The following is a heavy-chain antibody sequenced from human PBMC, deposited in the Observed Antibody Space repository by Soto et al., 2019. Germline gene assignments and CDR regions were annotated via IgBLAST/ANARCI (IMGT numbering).Heavy chain of an antibody. CDR3: ARLPPPTYCSGSTCSGY. J-gene: IGHJ4*02. CDR2: IDPDDSYT. D-gene: IGHD2-15*01. Sequence: HGESLKISCKGSGYSFTNYWINWVRQMPGKGLEWMGRIDPDDSYTNYSPSFQGHVTISVDKPISTAYLQWSSPQASDTAIYYCARLPPPTYCSGSTCSGYWGQGTLVTVSS. V-gene: IGHV5-10-1*01. CDR1: GYSFTNYW.